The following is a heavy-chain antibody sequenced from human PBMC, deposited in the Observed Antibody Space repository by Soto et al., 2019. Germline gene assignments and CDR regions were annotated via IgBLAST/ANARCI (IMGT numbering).Heavy chain of an antibody. V-gene: IGHV4-4*07. Sequence: QVQLQESGPGLVKPSETLSLTCTVSGDFISHFYWSWIRQPAGKGLETLGRISTTGRTNYNPSLQRRVAMSLDTSKNQFSLSLTSLTASDTAVYFCARGMVRYFALWGRGTLVTVFS. CDR3: ARGMVRYFAL. CDR2: ISTTGRT. CDR1: GDFISHFY. J-gene: IGHJ2*01. D-gene: IGHD2-8*01.